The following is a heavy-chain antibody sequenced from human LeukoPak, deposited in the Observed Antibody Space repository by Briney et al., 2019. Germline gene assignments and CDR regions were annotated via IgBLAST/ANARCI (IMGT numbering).Heavy chain of an antibody. CDR3: ARDIVVVTAAETNLDY. CDR1: GFTFSSYS. CDR2: ISSSSSYI. Sequence: GGSLRLSCAASGFTFSSYSMNWVRQAPGKGLEWVSSISSSSSYIYYADSVRGRFTISRDNAKNSLYLQMNSLRAEDTAVYYCARDIVVVTAAETNLDYWGQGTLVTVSS. J-gene: IGHJ4*02. V-gene: IGHV3-21*01. D-gene: IGHD2-2*01.